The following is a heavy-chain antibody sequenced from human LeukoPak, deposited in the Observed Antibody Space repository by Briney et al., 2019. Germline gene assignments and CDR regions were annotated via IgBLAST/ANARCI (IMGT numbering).Heavy chain of an antibody. CDR2: IYYSGST. V-gene: IGHV4-39*01. CDR1: GGSIRSSSYY. CDR3: ARQVVAVAGTGYFDY. D-gene: IGHD6-19*01. J-gene: IGHJ4*02. Sequence: SETLSLTCTVSGGSIRSSSYYWGWIRQPPGKGLAWIGSIYYSGSTYYNASLKSRGTISVDTSKNQFSLKLNSVTAADTAVYFCARQVVAVAGTGYFDYWGQGTLVTVSS.